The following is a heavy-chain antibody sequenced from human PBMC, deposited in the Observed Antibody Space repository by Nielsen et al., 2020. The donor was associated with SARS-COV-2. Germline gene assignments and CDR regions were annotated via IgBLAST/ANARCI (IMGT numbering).Heavy chain of an antibody. CDR2: IYPGDSDT. J-gene: IGHJ3*02. Sequence: GGSLRLSCKGSGYSFISYWIAWVRQMPGKGLEWMGIIYPGDSDTRYSPSFQGQVTISADKSISTAYLQWSSLKASDTAMYYCARLPLEGTSHAFDIWGQGTMVTVSS. V-gene: IGHV5-51*01. CDR3: ARLPLEGTSHAFDI. CDR1: GYSFISYW. D-gene: IGHD1-7*01.